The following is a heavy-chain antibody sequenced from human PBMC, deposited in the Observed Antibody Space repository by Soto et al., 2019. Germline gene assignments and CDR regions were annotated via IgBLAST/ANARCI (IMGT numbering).Heavy chain of an antibody. CDR1: GGSISSYY. J-gene: IGHJ6*03. CDR3: ARGSLDYDFWSGYRAPFGSMDV. V-gene: IGHV4-59*01. Sequence: SETLSLTCTVSGGSISSYYGSWIRQPPGKGLEWIGYIYYSGSTNYNPSLKSRVTISVDTSKNQFSLKLSSVTAADTAVYYCARGSLDYDFWSGYRAPFGSMDVWGKGTTVTVSS. CDR2: IYYSGST. D-gene: IGHD3-3*01.